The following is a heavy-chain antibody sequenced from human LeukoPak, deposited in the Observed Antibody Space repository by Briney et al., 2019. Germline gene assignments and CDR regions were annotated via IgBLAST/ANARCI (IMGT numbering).Heavy chain of an antibody. CDR1: GGSISGGSYY. D-gene: IGHD2-15*01. Sequence: PSQTLSLTCTVSGGSISGGSYYWSWIRQPAGKGLEWIGRINTSGNTNYNPSLKSRVTISVDTSTNQFSLKLSSVTATDTAVYYCARELVAASHFFDYWGQGTLVTVSS. J-gene: IGHJ4*02. V-gene: IGHV4-61*02. CDR2: INTSGNT. CDR3: ARELVAASHFFDY.